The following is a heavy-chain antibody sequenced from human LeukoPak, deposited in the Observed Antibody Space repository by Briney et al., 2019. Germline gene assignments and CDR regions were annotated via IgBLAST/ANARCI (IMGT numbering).Heavy chain of an antibody. D-gene: IGHD5-12*01. J-gene: IGHJ4*02. Sequence: GGSLRLSCAASGFTSSSYWMHWVRHAPGKGLWWVSRINIDGSSTSDADSVNGRFTISRDNAKNTLYLQMNSLRAEDTAVYYCARGIGGGYDYSVEIDYFAYWGQGTLVTVSS. CDR1: GFTSSSYW. V-gene: IGHV3-74*01. CDR3: ARGIGGGYDYSVEIDYFAY. CDR2: INIDGSST.